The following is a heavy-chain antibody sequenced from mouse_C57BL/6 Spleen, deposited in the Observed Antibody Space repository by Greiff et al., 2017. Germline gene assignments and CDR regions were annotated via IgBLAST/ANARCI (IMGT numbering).Heavy chain of an antibody. Sequence: EVQLQESGPGLVKPSQSLSLTCSVTGYSITSGYYWNWIRQFPGNKLEWMGYISYDGINNYNPSLKNRISITRDTSKNQFFLKLNSVTTEDTATYYCAREGNCFDYWGQGTTLTVSS. V-gene: IGHV3-6*01. CDR3: AREGNCFDY. CDR2: ISYDGIN. CDR1: GYSITSGYY. J-gene: IGHJ2*01.